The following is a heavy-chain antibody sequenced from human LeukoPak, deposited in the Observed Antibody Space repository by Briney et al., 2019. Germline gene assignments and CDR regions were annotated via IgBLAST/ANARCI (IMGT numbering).Heavy chain of an antibody. V-gene: IGHV3-43*02. CDR1: GFTFDDYA. CDR3: AKVKTYYYDSSGYFFDY. CDR2: ISGDGGST. Sequence: PGGSLRLSCAASGFTFDDYAMHWVRHAPGKGLEWVSLISGDGGSTYYADSVKGRFTISRDNSKNSLYLQMNSLRTEDTALYYCAKVKTYYYDSSGYFFDYWGQGTLVTVSP. D-gene: IGHD3-22*01. J-gene: IGHJ4*02.